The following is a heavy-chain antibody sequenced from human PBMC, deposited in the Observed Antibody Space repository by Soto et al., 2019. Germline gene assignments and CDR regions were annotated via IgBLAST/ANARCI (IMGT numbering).Heavy chain of an antibody. J-gene: IGHJ5*02. CDR2: ISGSGGSR. Sequence: EVQLLESGGGLVQPGGSLRLSCAASGFTFSTYAMSWVRQAPGKGLEWVSAISGSGGSRNYADSVKGRFTISRDNSKTTLYLQMNSLRAEDTAVYYCAKRHRESSSWYLNWFVAWGQGPLVTVSS. D-gene: IGHD6-13*01. CDR1: GFTFSTYA. V-gene: IGHV3-23*01. CDR3: AKRHRESSSWYLNWFVA.